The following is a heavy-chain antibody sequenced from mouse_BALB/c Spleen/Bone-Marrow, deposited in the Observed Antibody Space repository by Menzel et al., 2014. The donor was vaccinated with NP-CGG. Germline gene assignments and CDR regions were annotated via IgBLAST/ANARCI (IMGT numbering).Heavy chain of an antibody. J-gene: IGHJ3*01. V-gene: IGHV1-54*01. Sequence: QVQLQQSGTELVRPGTSVKVSCKASGYAFTNYLIEWVKQRPGQGLEWIGVINPGSGDTSYNEKFRGKATLTADKSSSTAYMQLSSPTSDDSAVYFCARNANWLFAYWGQGTLVTVSA. CDR2: INPGSGDT. CDR1: GYAFTNYL. CDR3: ARNANWLFAY. D-gene: IGHD4-1*01.